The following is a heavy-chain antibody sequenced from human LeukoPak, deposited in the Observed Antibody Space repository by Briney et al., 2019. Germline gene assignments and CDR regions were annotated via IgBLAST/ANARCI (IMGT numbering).Heavy chain of an antibody. D-gene: IGHD3-10*01. Sequence: ASVKVSCKASGGTFSSYAINWVRQAPGQGLEWMGRIIPILGIANYAQKFQGRVTITADKSTTTAYMELSSLRSEDTAVYYCAPYYYGSGSPKGSDYWGQGTLVTVSS. V-gene: IGHV1-69*04. CDR2: IIPILGIA. J-gene: IGHJ4*02. CDR3: APYYYGSGSPKGSDY. CDR1: GGTFSSYA.